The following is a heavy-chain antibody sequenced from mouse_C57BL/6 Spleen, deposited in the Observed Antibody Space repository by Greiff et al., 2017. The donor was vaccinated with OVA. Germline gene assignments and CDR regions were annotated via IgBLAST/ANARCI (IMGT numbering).Heavy chain of an antibody. CDR2: INPSSGYT. D-gene: IGHD2-4*01. J-gene: IGHJ4*01. CDR3: ARSSYDYDGIYYAMDY. CDR1: GYTFTSYT. V-gene: IGHV1-4*01. Sequence: VQLQQSGAELARPGASVKMSCKASGYTFTSYTMDWVKQRPGQGLEWIGYINPSSGYTKYNQKFKDKATLTADKSSSTAYMQLSSLTSEDSAVYYCARSSYDYDGIYYAMDYWGQGTSVTVSS.